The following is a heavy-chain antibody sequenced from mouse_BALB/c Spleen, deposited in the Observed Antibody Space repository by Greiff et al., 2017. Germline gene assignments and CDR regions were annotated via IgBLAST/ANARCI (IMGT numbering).Heavy chain of an antibody. CDR1: GYAFTNYL. CDR2: INPGSGGT. CDR3: ARDYYGSSYDYAMDY. V-gene: IGHV1-54*01. Sequence: VKLMESGAELVRPGTSVKVSCKASGYAFTNYLIEWVKQRPGQGLEWIGMINPGSGGTNYNEKFKGKATLTADKSSSTAYMQLSSLTSDDSAVYFCARDYYGSSYDYAMDYWGQGTSVTVSS. J-gene: IGHJ4*01. D-gene: IGHD1-1*01.